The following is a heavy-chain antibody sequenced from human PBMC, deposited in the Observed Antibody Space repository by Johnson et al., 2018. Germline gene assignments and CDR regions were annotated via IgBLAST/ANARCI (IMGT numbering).Heavy chain of an antibody. CDR1: GFTFSSYG. Sequence: VQLVESGGGVVQPGRSLRLSCAASGFTFSSYGMHWVRQAPGKGLEWVAVIWYDGSNKYYADSVKGRFTISRDNSKNTLYLQMNSLRAEDTAVYYCARGSSSWLPGTFDYWGQGTLVTVSS. CDR3: ARGSSSWLPGTFDY. V-gene: IGHV3-33*01. D-gene: IGHD6-13*01. CDR2: IWYDGSNK. J-gene: IGHJ4*02.